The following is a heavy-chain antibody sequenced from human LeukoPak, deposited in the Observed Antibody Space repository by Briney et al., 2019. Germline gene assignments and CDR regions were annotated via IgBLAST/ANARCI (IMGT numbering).Heavy chain of an antibody. Sequence: PGGSLRLSCAASGSTFSSYGMHWVRQAPGKGLEWVANIKQDGSEKYYVDSVKGRFTISRDNANNSLYLQMNSLRAEDTAVYYCARGGDYLDFWGQGTLVTVSS. CDR3: ARGGDYLDF. CDR1: GSTFSSYG. V-gene: IGHV3-7*05. CDR2: IKQDGSEK. J-gene: IGHJ4*02.